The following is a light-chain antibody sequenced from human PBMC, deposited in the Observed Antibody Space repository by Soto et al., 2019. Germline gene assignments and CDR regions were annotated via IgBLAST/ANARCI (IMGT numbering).Light chain of an antibody. CDR3: SSYTSSSTYV. V-gene: IGLV2-18*02. J-gene: IGLJ1*01. CDR1: SSDVGSYNR. Sequence: QSVLTQPPSVSGSPGQSVTISCTGTSSDVGSYNRVSWYQQSPGTAPKLMIYEVSNRPSGVPDRFSGSKSGNTASLTISALQAEDEADYYCSSYTSSSTYVFGTGTKVTV. CDR2: EVS.